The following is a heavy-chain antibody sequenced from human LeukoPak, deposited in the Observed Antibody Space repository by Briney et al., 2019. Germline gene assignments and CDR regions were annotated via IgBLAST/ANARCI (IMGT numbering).Heavy chain of an antibody. CDR3: ARDQIVVANTYYYYGMDV. J-gene: IGHJ6*02. V-gene: IGHV3-66*01. CDR2: INSGGST. Sequence: PGGSLRLSCAASGFTVSSNYMSWVRQAPGKGLEWVSVINSGGSTYYADSVKGRFTISRDNSKNTLYLQMNSLRAEDTAVYYCARDQIVVANTYYYYGMDVWGQGTTVTASS. D-gene: IGHD3-22*01. CDR1: GFTVSSNY.